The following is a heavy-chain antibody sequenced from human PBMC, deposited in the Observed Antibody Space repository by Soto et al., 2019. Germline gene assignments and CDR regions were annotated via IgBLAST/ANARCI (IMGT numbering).Heavy chain of an antibody. Sequence: SETLSLTCTVSGGSISSYYWSWIRQPPGKGLEWIGYIYYSGSTNYNPSLKSRVTISVDTSKNQFSLKLSSVTAADTAVYYCARDRGYGSGYYYGMDVWGQGTTVTVSS. CDR3: ARDRGYGSGYYYGMDV. V-gene: IGHV4-59*01. D-gene: IGHD3-10*01. CDR1: GGSISSYY. J-gene: IGHJ6*02. CDR2: IYYSGST.